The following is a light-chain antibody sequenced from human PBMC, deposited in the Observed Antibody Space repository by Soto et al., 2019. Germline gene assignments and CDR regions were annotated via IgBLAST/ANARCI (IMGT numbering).Light chain of an antibody. CDR3: SSYTSSRTYI. CDR2: DVS. Sequence: QSVLAQPASVSGSPGQSINISCTGTSSDVGGYNYVSWYQQHPGKAPKLIFYDVSNRPSGVSNRFSGSKSGNTASLTISGLQAEDEADYYCSSYTSSRTYIFGTGTKVTVL. V-gene: IGLV2-14*03. CDR1: SSDVGGYNY. J-gene: IGLJ1*01.